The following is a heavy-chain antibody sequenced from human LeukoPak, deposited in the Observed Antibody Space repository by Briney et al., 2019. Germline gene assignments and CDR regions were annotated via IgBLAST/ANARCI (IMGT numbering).Heavy chain of an antibody. CDR3: ARDIGFGELLLDY. J-gene: IGHJ4*02. Sequence: SETLSLTCTVSGGSISSSSYYWGWIRQPPGKGLEWIGSIYYSGSTYYNPSLKSRVTISVDTSKNQFSLKLSSVTAADTAVYYCARDIGFGELLLDYWGQGTLVTVSS. CDR1: GGSISSSSYY. V-gene: IGHV4-39*07. CDR2: IYYSGST. D-gene: IGHD3-10*01.